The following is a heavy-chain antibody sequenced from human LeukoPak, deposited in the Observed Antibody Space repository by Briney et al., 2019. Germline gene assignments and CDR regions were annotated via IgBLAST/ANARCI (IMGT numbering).Heavy chain of an antibody. CDR2: ISYDGSNK. J-gene: IGHJ4*02. CDR1: GFTFSSYG. CDR3: ARVGTPDF. Sequence: GGSLRLSCAASGFTFSSYGMHWVRQAPGKGLEWVAVISYDGSNKYYADSVKGRFTISRDNAKKSLYLQMNSLRAEDTAVYYCARVGTPDFWGQGTLVTVSS. V-gene: IGHV3-30*03.